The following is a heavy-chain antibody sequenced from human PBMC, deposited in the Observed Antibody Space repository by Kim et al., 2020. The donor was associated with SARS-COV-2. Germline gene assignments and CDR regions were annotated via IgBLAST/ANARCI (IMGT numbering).Heavy chain of an antibody. CDR2: ISGSGGYT. V-gene: IGHV3-23*01. D-gene: IGHD2-2*01. CDR1: GFTFSSFS. J-gene: IGHJ4*01. CDR3: AKMDPPYCRRACCFEYF. Sequence: GGSLRLSCAASGFTFSSFSMNWVREAPGKGLEWLSGISGSGGYTYYADSVKGRFTISRDNSKNTLYLQMSSLRAEDTAIYYCAKMDPPYCRRACCFEYF.